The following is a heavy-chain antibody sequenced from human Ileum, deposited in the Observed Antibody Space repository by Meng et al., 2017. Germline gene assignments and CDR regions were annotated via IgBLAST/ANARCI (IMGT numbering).Heavy chain of an antibody. D-gene: IGHD6-19*01. CDR2: IIPIFGTA. J-gene: IGHJ4*02. Sequence: SVTVSCKASGGTLSSYAISWVRQAPGQGLEWMGVIIPIFGTANYAQKLQGRVTNTADKSTSTAYMALSSLGSEDTDVYYCARDGSSGWIDYWGQGTLVTVSS. V-gene: IGHV1-69*06. CDR1: GGTLSSYA. CDR3: ARDGSSGWIDY.